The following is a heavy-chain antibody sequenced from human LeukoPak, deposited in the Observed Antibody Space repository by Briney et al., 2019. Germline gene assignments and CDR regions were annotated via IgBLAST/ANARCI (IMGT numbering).Heavy chain of an antibody. CDR3: ARDEYCGGDCYSD. CDR1: GFTFSNCE. D-gene: IGHD2-21*02. J-gene: IGHJ4*02. CDR2: ISSSGDTI. Sequence: GGSLRLSCAASGFTFSNCEMNWVRQAPGKGLEWISYISSSGDTIYYADSVKGRFTISRDNAKHPLYLQLNSLRAEDTAVYYCARDEYCGGDCYSDWGQGTLVTVSS. V-gene: IGHV3-48*03.